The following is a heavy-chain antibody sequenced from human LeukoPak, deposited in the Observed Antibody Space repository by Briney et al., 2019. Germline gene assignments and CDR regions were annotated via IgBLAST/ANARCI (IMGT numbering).Heavy chain of an antibody. D-gene: IGHD3-3*01. V-gene: IGHV1-18*01. Sequence: GASVKVSCQTSGYNFKTHAVSWVRQVPGQGLEWMGWISGYNGDTAFAQKFQGRVTMTKDTSTTTAYMELRSLTSDDTAVYYCARFWVFGAVTSPPYHQGMDLWGRGTTVTVSS. CDR3: ARFWVFGAVTSPPYHQGMDL. CDR1: GYNFKTHA. CDR2: ISGYNGDT. J-gene: IGHJ6*02.